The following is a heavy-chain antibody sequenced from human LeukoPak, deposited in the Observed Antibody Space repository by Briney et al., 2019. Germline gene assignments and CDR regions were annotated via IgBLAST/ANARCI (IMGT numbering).Heavy chain of an antibody. J-gene: IGHJ4*02. CDR2: ISSSSSYI. D-gene: IGHD3-16*02. V-gene: IGHV3-21*01. Sequence: KPGGSLRLSCAASRFTFSSYSMNWVRQAPGKGLEWVSSISSSSSYIYYADSVKGRFTISRDNAKNSLYLQMNSLRAEDTAVYYCAREEYYDYVWGSYRPPYYFDYWGQGTLVTVSS. CDR3: AREEYYDYVWGSYRPPYYFDY. CDR1: RFTFSSYS.